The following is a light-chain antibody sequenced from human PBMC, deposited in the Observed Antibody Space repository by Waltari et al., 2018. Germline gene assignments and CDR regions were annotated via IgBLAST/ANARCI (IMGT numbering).Light chain of an antibody. CDR1: SRDDGGFNY. V-gene: IGLV2-8*01. CDR2: EVT. CDR3: TSYAGSNNWV. J-gene: IGLJ3*02. Sequence: QSALTQPPSASGSPGQSVTISCTGPSRDDGGFNYVSWFHQHPGKAPKLIIYEVTKRPSGVPDRFSGSRSGNTASLTVSGLQAEDEADYYCTSYAGSNNWVFGGGTKLTVL.